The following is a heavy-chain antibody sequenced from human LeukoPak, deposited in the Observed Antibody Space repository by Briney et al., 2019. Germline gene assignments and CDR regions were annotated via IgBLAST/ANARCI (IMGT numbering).Heavy chain of an antibody. CDR1: GYTFTAYY. CDR2: ISPNSGAT. CDR3: ARDPSVVVAASYYYYYMDV. Sequence: ASVKVSCKAYGYTFTAYYLHWVRQAPGQGLEWMGWISPNSGATKYAQKFQGRVTMTRDTSISTAYMELSRLRSDDTAVYYCARDPSVVVAASYYYYYMDVWGKGTTVTVSS. J-gene: IGHJ6*03. V-gene: IGHV1-2*02. D-gene: IGHD2-15*01.